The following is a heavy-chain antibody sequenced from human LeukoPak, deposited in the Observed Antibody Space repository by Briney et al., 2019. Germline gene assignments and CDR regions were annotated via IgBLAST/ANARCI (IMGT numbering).Heavy chain of an antibody. Sequence: GGSLRLSCAASGFTFSRYWMHWVRQAPGKGLVWVSRINSDGSSTSYADSVKGRFTISRDNAKNSLYLQMNSLRAEDTAVYYCARGFGELPPSYYYYGMDVWGQGTTVTVSS. CDR2: INSDGSST. V-gene: IGHV3-74*01. CDR1: GFTFSRYW. CDR3: ARGFGELPPSYYYYGMDV. J-gene: IGHJ6*02. D-gene: IGHD3-10*01.